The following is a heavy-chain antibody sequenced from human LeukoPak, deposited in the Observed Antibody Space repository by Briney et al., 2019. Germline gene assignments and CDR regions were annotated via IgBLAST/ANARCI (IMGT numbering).Heavy chain of an antibody. CDR1: GFTFNRYW. Sequence: GGSLRLSCAASGFTFNRYWMSWVRQGPGKGLEWVANINEDGSEKQYVDSVKGRLTISRDNAKNTLFLQMNGLRAEDTAVYYCARVSLSSGCLSNWGQGTLVTVSS. V-gene: IGHV3-7*01. CDR2: INEDGSEK. D-gene: IGHD6-19*01. CDR3: ARVSLSSGCLSN. J-gene: IGHJ4*02.